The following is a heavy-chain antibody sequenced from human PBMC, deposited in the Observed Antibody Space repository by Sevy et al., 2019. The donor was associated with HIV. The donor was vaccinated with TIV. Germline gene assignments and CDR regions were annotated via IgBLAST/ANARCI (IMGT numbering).Heavy chain of an antibody. CDR2: FDPEDGEP. CDR3: ARANDSSGYYVDFDY. J-gene: IGHJ4*02. D-gene: IGHD3-22*01. CDR1: GNTLSDLS. V-gene: IGHV1-24*01. Sequence: ASVKVSCKVSGNTLSDLSMHWVRQSPGKGFEWIGGFDPEDGEPIYARKFQGRVTVTEDTSTDTAYIELSSLRSDDTAVYYCARANDSSGYYVDFDYWGQGTLVTVSS.